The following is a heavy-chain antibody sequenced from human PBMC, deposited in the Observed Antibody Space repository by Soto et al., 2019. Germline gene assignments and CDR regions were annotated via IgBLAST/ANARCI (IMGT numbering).Heavy chain of an antibody. D-gene: IGHD3-3*01. J-gene: IGHJ3*02. CDR3: ARGAWRRLERKRYHAFDI. V-gene: IGHV4-34*01. CDR1: GGYFSGYY. Sequence: PSETLSLTCAVYGGYFSGYYWSWIRQPPGKGLEWIGEINHSGSTNYNPSLKGRVTISVDTSKNQFSLKLSSVTAADTAVYYCARGAWRRLERKRYHAFDIWGQGTMVTVSS. CDR2: INHSGST.